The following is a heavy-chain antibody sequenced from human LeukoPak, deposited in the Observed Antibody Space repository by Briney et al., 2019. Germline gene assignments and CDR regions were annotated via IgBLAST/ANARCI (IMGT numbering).Heavy chain of an antibody. CDR2: IIPILGIA. V-gene: IGHV1-69*10. CDR3: ATAERHIVVVTAPGEAEDDI. J-gene: IGHJ3*02. CDR1: GYTFISYS. Sequence: ASVKVSCKASGYTFISYSLTWVRQAPGQGLEWMGGIIPILGIANYAQKFQGRVTITADKSTSTAYMELSSLRSEDTAVYYCATAERHIVVVTAPGEAEDDIWGQGTMVTVSS. D-gene: IGHD2-21*02.